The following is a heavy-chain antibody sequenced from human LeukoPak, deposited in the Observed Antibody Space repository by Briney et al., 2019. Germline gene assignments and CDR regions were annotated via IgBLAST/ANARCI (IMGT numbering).Heavy chain of an antibody. CDR1: GFTFSSYS. Sequence: GGSLRLSCAASGFTFSSYSVNWVRQAPGKGLEWVSPISSSSSYIYYADSVKGRFTISRDNAKNSLYLQMNSLRAEDTAVYYCAKDYSSGWYGAFDIWGQGTMVTVSS. J-gene: IGHJ3*02. V-gene: IGHV3-21*01. CDR3: AKDYSSGWYGAFDI. CDR2: ISSSSSYI. D-gene: IGHD6-19*01.